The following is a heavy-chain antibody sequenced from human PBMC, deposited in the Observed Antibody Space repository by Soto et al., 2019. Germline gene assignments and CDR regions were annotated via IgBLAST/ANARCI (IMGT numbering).Heavy chain of an antibody. V-gene: IGHV3-11*01. J-gene: IGHJ6*04. Sequence: QVQLVESGGGLAKPGGSLRLSCAASGFTFSDYDMSWIRQAPGKGLEWVSYTSSSGTTIYYADSVKGRFTLSRENAQNSLHLKMESLRVEDAADNYGAMQLQGMGLDNSYDAVMKVRSKGTT. D-gene: IGHD2-15*01. CDR1: GFTFSDYD. CDR2: TSSSGTTI. CDR3: AMQLQGMGLDNSYDAVMKV.